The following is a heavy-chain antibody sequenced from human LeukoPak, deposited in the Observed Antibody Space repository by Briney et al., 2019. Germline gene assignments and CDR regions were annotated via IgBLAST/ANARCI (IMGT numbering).Heavy chain of an antibody. CDR1: GFTFSSYA. J-gene: IGHJ4*02. Sequence: GGSLRLSCAASGFTFSSYAMSWVRQAPGKGLEWVSAISGSGGSTYYADSVKGRSTISRDNSKNTLYLQMNSLRAEDTAVYYCAFEDYYDSSGPFDYWGQGTLVTVSS. V-gene: IGHV3-23*01. D-gene: IGHD3-22*01. CDR2: ISGSGGST. CDR3: AFEDYYDSSGPFDY.